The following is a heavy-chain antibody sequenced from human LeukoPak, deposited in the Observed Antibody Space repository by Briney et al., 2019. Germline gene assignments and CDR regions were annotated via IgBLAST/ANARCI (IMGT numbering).Heavy chain of an antibody. J-gene: IGHJ4*02. D-gene: IGHD1-26*01. CDR2: IIPIFGTA. Sequence: SVKVSCKASGGTFSSYAISWVRQAPGQGLEWMGGIIPIFGTANYAQKFQGRVSMTADTSTSTAYMELRSLRSDDTAVYYCARSGRGTYYYFDLWGQGTLVTVSS. CDR3: ARSGRGTYYYFDL. V-gene: IGHV1-69*06. CDR1: GGTFSSYA.